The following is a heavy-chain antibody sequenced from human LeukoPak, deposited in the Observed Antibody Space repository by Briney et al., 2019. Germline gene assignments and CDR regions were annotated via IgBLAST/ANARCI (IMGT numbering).Heavy chain of an antibody. V-gene: IGHV3-64*02. Sequence: GGSLRLSCAASGFTFSSYVLHWVRQAPGRGLEYVSGISVNGDSTYYADFVKGRFTMSRDNSRNTLNLQMGSLRAEDTAVYYCARIGPGGHFDYWGQGTLVTVSS. J-gene: IGHJ4*02. CDR3: ARIGPGGHFDY. CDR1: GFTFSSYV. CDR2: ISVNGDST. D-gene: IGHD3-16*01.